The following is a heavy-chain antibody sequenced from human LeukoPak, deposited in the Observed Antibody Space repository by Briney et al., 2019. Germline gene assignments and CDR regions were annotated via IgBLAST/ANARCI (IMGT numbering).Heavy chain of an antibody. Sequence: PGRSLRLSCAASGFTFSSYGMHWVRQAPGKGLEWVAVISYDGSNKYYADSVKGRFTISRDNSKNTLYLQMNSLRAEDTAVYYCAAPVDYWGQGTLVTVSS. CDR3: AAPVDY. V-gene: IGHV3-30*03. CDR2: ISYDGSNK. J-gene: IGHJ4*02. CDR1: GFTFSSYG.